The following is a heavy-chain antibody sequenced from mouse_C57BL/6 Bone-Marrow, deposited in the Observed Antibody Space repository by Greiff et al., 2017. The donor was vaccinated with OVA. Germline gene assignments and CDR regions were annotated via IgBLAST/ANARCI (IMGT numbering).Heavy chain of an antibody. CDR1: GYTFTSYW. CDR2: SDPSDSYT. CDR3: ERQPILAYFDY. J-gene: IGHJ2*01. V-gene: IGHV1-59*01. Sequence: VQLQQPGAELVRPGTSVKLSCKASGYTFTSYWMHWVKQRPGQGLEWIGVSDPSDSYTNYNQKFKGKATLTVDTSSSTAYMQLSSLTSEDSAVYYCERQPILAYFDYWGQGTTLTVSS.